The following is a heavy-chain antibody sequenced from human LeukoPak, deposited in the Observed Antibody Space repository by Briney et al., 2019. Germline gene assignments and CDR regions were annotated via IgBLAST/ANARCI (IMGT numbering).Heavy chain of an antibody. CDR2: IIPIFGTA. Sequence: KVSCKASGGTFSSYAISWVRQAPGQGLEWMGGIIPIFGTANYAQKFQGRVTITADESTSTAYMELSSLRSEDTAVYYCAREQGDSSSWYYYYYGMDVWGQGTTVTVSS. V-gene: IGHV1-69*01. CDR1: GGTFSSYA. J-gene: IGHJ6*02. CDR3: AREQGDSSSWYYYYYGMDV. D-gene: IGHD6-13*01.